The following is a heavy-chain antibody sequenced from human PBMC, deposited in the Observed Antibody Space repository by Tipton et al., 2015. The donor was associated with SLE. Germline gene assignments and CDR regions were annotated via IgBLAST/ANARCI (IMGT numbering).Heavy chain of an antibody. V-gene: IGHV4-59*01. Sequence: TLSLTCTVSGGSISSYYWSWIRQPPGKGLEWIGYIYYSGSTNYNPSLKSRVTISVDTSKNQFSLKLSSVTAADTAVYYCARDLYGGATSLDFWGQGTLVTVSS. CDR3: ARDLYGGATSLDF. CDR1: GGSISSYY. CDR2: IYYSGST. D-gene: IGHD1-26*01. J-gene: IGHJ4*02.